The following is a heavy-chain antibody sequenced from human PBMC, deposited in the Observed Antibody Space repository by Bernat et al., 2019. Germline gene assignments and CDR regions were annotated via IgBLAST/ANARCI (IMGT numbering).Heavy chain of an antibody. CDR3: ARDGGYCSGGSCYHDAFDI. D-gene: IGHD2-15*01. J-gene: IGHJ3*02. CDR2: IWYDGSNK. CDR1: GFTFSSYG. Sequence: QVQLVESGGGVVQPGRSLRLSCAASGFTFSSYGMHWVRQAPGKGLEWAAVIWYDGSNKYYADSVKGRFTISRDNSKNTLYLQMNSLRAEDTAVYYCARDGGYCSGGSCYHDAFDIWGQGTMVTVSS. V-gene: IGHV3-33*01.